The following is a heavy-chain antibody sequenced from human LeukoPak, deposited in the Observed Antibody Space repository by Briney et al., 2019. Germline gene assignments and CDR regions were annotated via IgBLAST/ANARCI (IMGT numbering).Heavy chain of an antibody. CDR1: GFTFSSYA. CDR3: ARGGSYYNEAFDI. J-gene: IGHJ3*02. V-gene: IGHV3-48*01. CDR2: ISSSSSTI. Sequence: GGSLRLSCAASGFTFSSYAMSWVRQAPGKGLEWVSYISSSSSTIYYADSVKGRFTISRDNAKNSLDLQMNSLRAEDTAVYYCARGGSYYNEAFDIWGQGTMVTVSS. D-gene: IGHD1-26*01.